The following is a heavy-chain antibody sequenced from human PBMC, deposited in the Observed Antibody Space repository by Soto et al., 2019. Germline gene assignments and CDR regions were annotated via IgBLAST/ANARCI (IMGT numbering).Heavy chain of an antibody. D-gene: IGHD6-13*01. CDR3: AKQDSSWYKYYYYMDV. J-gene: IGHJ6*03. CDR2: ISYDGSNK. CDR1: GFTFSSYG. Sequence: PGGSLRLSCAASGFTFSSYGMHWVRQAPGKGLEWVAVISYDGSNKYYADSVKGRFTISRDNSKNTLYLQMNSLRAEDTAVYYCAKQDSSWYKYYYYMDVWGKGTTVTVS. V-gene: IGHV3-30*18.